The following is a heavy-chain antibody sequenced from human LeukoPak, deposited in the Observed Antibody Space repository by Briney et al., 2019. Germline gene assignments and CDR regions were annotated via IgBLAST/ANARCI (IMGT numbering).Heavy chain of an antibody. J-gene: IGHJ4*02. CDR1: GGSISTSSYH. D-gene: IGHD2-2*01. Sequence: SETLSLTCTVSGGSISTSSYHWGWIRHPPGKCLEWIGSIYYSGSTYYNPSLKSRVTISVDRSKKQYSLRMNSVTAADTPVYYCAFYCSDTTCSGGGQGTLVTVSS. V-gene: IGHV4-39*01. CDR3: AFYCSDTTCSG. CDR2: IYYSGST.